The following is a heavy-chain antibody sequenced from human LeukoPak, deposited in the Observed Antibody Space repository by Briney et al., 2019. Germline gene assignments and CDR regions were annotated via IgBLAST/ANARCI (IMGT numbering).Heavy chain of an antibody. Sequence: GRSLRLSCAASGFTFSSYAVPWVRQAPGKGLEWVAVISYDGSNKYYADSVKGRFTISRDNSKNTLYLQMNSLRAEDTAVYYCASDSDYSSWGQGTLVTVSS. V-gene: IGHV3-30*04. J-gene: IGHJ4*02. CDR3: ASDSDYSS. CDR2: ISYDGSNK. D-gene: IGHD6-13*01. CDR1: GFTFSSYA.